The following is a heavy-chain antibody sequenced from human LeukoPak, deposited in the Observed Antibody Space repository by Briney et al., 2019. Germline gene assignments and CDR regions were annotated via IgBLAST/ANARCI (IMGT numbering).Heavy chain of an antibody. Sequence: SETLSLTCTVSGGSISSYYWSWIWQPPGKGLEWIGYIYYSGSTNYNPSLKSRVTISVDTSKNQFSLKLSSVTAADTAVYYCARDTVAGNYYYYGMDVWGQGTTVTVSS. J-gene: IGHJ6*02. V-gene: IGHV4-59*01. CDR2: IYYSGST. D-gene: IGHD6-19*01. CDR3: ARDTVAGNYYYYGMDV. CDR1: GGSISSYY.